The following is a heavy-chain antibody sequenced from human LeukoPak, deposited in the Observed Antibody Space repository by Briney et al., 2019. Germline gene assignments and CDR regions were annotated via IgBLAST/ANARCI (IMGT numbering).Heavy chain of an antibody. Sequence: SETLSLTGAGYGGSFSGYYWSWIRQPPGKGLEWIGEINHSGSTNYNPSLKSRVTISVDTSKSQFSLKLSSVTAADTAVYYCARGGRSEYFGSGSHDYWGQGILVTVSS. D-gene: IGHD3-10*01. CDR2: INHSGST. CDR1: GGSFSGYY. CDR3: ARGGRSEYFGSGSHDY. J-gene: IGHJ4*02. V-gene: IGHV4-34*01.